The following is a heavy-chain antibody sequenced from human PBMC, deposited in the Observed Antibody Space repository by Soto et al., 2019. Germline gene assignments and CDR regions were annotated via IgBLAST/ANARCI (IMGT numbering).Heavy chain of an antibody. CDR3: AKDKNDYSKPSAAYYYYYYYGMDV. CDR2: ISYDGSNK. J-gene: IGHJ6*02. V-gene: IGHV3-30*18. CDR1: GLTVSSYG. D-gene: IGHD4-4*01. Sequence: HGGSLSLSCVTSGLTVSSYGILWVRQAPVKGLEWVAVISYDGSNKYYADCEKGRFPISRDNSKSTLYLQMNSLRAEDTAVYYCAKDKNDYSKPSAAYYYYYYYGMDVWGQGTTVTVSS.